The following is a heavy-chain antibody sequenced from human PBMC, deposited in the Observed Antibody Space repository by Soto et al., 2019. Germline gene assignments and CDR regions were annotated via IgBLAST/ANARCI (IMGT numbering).Heavy chain of an antibody. CDR1: GGTFSSYA. CDR2: IIPIFGTA. J-gene: IGHJ6*02. D-gene: IGHD4-17*01. Sequence: QVQLVQSGAEVKKPGSSVKVSCKASGGTFSSYAISWVRQAPGQGLEWMGGIIPIFGTANYAQKFQGRVTITADESTSTAYMELSSLRSEDTAVYYCARDTPTVTTHHYYYYGMDVWGQGTTVTVSS. CDR3: ARDTPTVTTHHYYYYGMDV. V-gene: IGHV1-69*12.